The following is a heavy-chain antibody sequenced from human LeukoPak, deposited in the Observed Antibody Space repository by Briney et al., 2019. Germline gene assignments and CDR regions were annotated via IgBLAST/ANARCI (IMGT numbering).Heavy chain of an antibody. CDR2: IYYTGST. CDR3: AGMRITTPTVRTLDY. CDR1: GGSMSTYY. V-gene: IGHV4-59*01. J-gene: IGHJ4*02. D-gene: IGHD1-14*01. Sequence: SSETLSLTCTVSGGSMSTYYWTWIRQPPGNGLEWIGFIYYTGSTNYNPSLKSRVTISVDTSKNQFSLKLSSVTAADTAVYYCAGMRITTPTVRTLDYWGQGTLVTV.